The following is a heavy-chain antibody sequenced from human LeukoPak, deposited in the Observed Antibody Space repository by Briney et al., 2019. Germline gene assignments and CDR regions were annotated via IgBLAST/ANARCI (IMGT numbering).Heavy chain of an antibody. CDR1: GGSFSGYY. Sequence: PSETLSLTCAVYGGSFSGYYWSWIRQPPGKGLEWIGEINHSGSTNYNPSLKSRVTISVDTSKNQFSLKLSSVTAADTAVYYCARSRESLKYGMDVWGQGTTVTVSS. CDR2: INHSGST. J-gene: IGHJ6*02. V-gene: IGHV4-34*01. CDR3: ARSRESLKYGMDV.